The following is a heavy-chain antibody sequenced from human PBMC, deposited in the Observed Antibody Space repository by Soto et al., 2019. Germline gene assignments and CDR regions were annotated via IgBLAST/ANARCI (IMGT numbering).Heavy chain of an antibody. V-gene: IGHV3-11*06. CDR2: ISSSSSYT. CDR3: ARGYYDSSGTPSFDY. CDR1: GFTFSDYY. Sequence: GGSLRLSCAASGFTFSDYYMSWIRQAPGKGLEWVSYISSSSSYTNYADSVKGRFTISRDNAENSLYLQMNSLRAEDTAVYYCARGYYDSSGTPSFDYWGQGTLVTVSS. J-gene: IGHJ4*02. D-gene: IGHD3-22*01.